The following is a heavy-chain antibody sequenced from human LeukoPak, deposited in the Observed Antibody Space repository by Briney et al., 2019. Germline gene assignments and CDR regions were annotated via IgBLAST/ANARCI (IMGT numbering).Heavy chain of an antibody. Sequence: SGTLSLTCAVYVGSFSGYYWSWIRQPPGKGLEWIGEINHSGSTNYNSSLKSRVTISVDTSKNQFSLKLSSVTAADTAVYYCATYSRDGYNFAGIDYWGQGTLVTVSS. CDR1: VGSFSGYY. CDR2: INHSGST. V-gene: IGHV4-34*01. J-gene: IGHJ4*02. CDR3: ATYSRDGYNFAGIDY. D-gene: IGHD5-24*01.